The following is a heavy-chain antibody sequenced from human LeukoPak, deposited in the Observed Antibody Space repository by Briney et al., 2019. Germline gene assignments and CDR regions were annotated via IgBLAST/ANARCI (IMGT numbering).Heavy chain of an antibody. D-gene: IGHD2-2*01. CDR2: IIPIFGTA. CDR3: ARDLVVPAATARTNWFDP. Sequence: ASVKVSCKASGGTLSSYAISWVRQAPGQGLEWMGGIIPIFGTANYAQKFQGRVTITADESTSTAYMELSSLRSEDTAVYYCARDLVVPAATARTNWFDPWGQGTLVTVSS. V-gene: IGHV1-69*13. CDR1: GGTLSSYA. J-gene: IGHJ5*02.